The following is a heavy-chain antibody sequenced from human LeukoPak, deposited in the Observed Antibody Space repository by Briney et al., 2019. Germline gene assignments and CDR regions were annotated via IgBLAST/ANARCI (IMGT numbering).Heavy chain of an antibody. Sequence: GRSLRLSCAASGFTFSSYAMHWVRQAPGKGLEWVAVISYDGSNKYYADSVKGRFTISRDNSKNTLYLQMNSLRAEDTAVYYCARATYYDFWSGDAFDIWGQGTMVTVSS. CDR1: GFTFSSYA. V-gene: IGHV3-30*04. CDR3: ARATYYDFWSGDAFDI. J-gene: IGHJ3*02. CDR2: ISYDGSNK. D-gene: IGHD3-3*01.